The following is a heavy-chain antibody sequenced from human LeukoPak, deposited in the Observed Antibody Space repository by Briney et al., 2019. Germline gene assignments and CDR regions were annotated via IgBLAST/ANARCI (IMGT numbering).Heavy chain of an antibody. CDR3: ARTIFGVVTAPMGMDV. D-gene: IGHD3-3*01. J-gene: IGHJ6*03. CDR1: GFTFRKYW. V-gene: IGHV3-74*01. Sequence: PGGSLRLSCVASGFTFRKYWLHWVRQAPGKGLEWVSRINPDDESTSYADSVRGRFTISRDNAKNTLYLQMNSLRAEDTAVYYCARTIFGVVTAPMGMDVWGKGTTVTVSS. CDR2: INPDDEST.